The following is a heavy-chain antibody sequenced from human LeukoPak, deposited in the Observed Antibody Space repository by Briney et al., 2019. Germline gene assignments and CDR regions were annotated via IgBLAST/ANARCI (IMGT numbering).Heavy chain of an antibody. Sequence: PSETLSLTCAVYGGSFSGYYWSWIRQPPGKGLEWIGEINHSGSTNYNPSLKSRVTISVDTSKNQFSLKLSSVTAADTAVYYCARGGYSYGYSYPYYYYGMDVWGQGTTVTVSS. CDR3: ARGGYSYGYSYPYYYYGMDV. V-gene: IGHV4-34*01. J-gene: IGHJ6*02. D-gene: IGHD5-18*01. CDR1: GGSFSGYY. CDR2: INHSGST.